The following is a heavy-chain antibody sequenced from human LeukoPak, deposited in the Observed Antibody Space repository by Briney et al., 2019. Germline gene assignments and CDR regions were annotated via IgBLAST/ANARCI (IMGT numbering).Heavy chain of an antibody. D-gene: IGHD3-3*02. Sequence: PGGSLRLSCAASGFTFSNYDMNWVRQAPGKGLEWISYITSSSSTRYYADSVKGRFTISRDNAKNSVYLQMNSLTAEDTAVYYCAKDRAYYHLWDGYYRNWFDPWGQGTLVIVSS. J-gene: IGHJ5*02. CDR3: AKDRAYYHLWDGYYRNWFDP. V-gene: IGHV3-48*01. CDR2: ITSSSSTR. CDR1: GFTFSNYD.